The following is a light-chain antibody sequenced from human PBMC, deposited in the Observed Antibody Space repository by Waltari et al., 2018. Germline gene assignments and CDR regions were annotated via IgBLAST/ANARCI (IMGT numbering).Light chain of an antibody. Sequence: DIVMTQSPLSLPVTPGEPAFISCRSSQSLLHSNGYNYLDWYLQKPGQSPQLLIYLGSYRASGVPDRFSGSGSGTDFTLKISRVEAEDVGVYYCMQALQTPYTFGQGTKLEIK. J-gene: IGKJ2*01. CDR1: QSLLHSNGYNY. CDR3: MQALQTPYT. V-gene: IGKV2-28*01. CDR2: LGS.